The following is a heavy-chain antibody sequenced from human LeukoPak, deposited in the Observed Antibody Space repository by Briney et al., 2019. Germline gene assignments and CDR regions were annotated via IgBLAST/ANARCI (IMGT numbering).Heavy chain of an antibody. CDR3: ARLSASDFGVVHAFDY. CDR2: INHSGST. J-gene: IGHJ4*02. CDR1: GGSFSGYY. V-gene: IGHV4-34*01. D-gene: IGHD3-3*01. Sequence: SETLSLTCAVYGGSFSGYYWSWIRQPPGKGLEWIGEINHSGSTNYNPSLKSRVTISVDTSKNQFSLKLSSVTAADTAVYCCARLSASDFGVVHAFDYWGQGTLVTVSS.